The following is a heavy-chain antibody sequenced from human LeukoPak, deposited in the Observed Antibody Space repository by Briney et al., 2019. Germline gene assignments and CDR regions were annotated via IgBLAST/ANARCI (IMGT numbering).Heavy chain of an antibody. V-gene: IGHV4-34*01. Sequence: PSETLSLTCAVYGGSFSGYYWSWIRQPPGKGLEWIGEINHSGSTNYNPSLKSRATISVDTSKNQFSLKLSSVTAADTAVYYCARDEIGTTMTYYYGMDVWGKGTTVTVSS. CDR3: ARDEIGTTMTYYYGMDV. J-gene: IGHJ6*04. CDR2: INHSGST. CDR1: GGSFSGYY. D-gene: IGHD1-1*01.